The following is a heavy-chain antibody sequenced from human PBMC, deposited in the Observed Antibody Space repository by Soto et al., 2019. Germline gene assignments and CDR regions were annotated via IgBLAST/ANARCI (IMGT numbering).Heavy chain of an antibody. J-gene: IGHJ2*01. CDR3: ARPGMTTVPHWYFDL. CDR1: GGSFSGYY. CDR2: INHSGST. D-gene: IGHD4-4*01. V-gene: IGHV4-34*01. Sequence: SETLSLTCAVYGGSFSGYYWSWIRQPPGKGLEWIGEINHSGSTNYNPSLKSRVTISVDTSKNQFSLKLSSVTAADTAVYYCARPGMTTVPHWYFDLWGRGTLVTVSS.